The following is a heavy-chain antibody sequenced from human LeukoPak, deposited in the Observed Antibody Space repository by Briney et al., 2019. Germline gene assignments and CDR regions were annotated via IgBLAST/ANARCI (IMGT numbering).Heavy chain of an antibody. J-gene: IGHJ5*02. CDR1: GGSISSYY. Sequence: PSETLSLTCTVSGGSISSYYWSWIRQPPGKGLEWIGYIYYSGSTNYNPSLKSRVTISVDTSKNQSSLKLSSVTAADTAMYYCARQEDDYGDGWFDPWGQGTLVTVSS. CDR3: ARQEDDYGDGWFDP. D-gene: IGHD4-17*01. V-gene: IGHV4-59*01. CDR2: IYYSGST.